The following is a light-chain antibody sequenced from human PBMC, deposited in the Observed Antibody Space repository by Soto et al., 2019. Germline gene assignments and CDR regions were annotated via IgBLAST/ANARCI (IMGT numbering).Light chain of an antibody. CDR2: ENS. CDR1: SSSIGSNY. J-gene: IGLJ1*01. V-gene: IGLV1-51*01. CDR3: GTWDSSLNIYV. Sequence: QSVRTQPPSVSAAPGQVVTISCSGSSSSIGSNYASWYQQLPGTAPKLLIYENSKRPSGIPDRFSGSKSGTSATLGIAGLQTGDEADYFCGTWDSSLNIYVFGTGTKVTVL.